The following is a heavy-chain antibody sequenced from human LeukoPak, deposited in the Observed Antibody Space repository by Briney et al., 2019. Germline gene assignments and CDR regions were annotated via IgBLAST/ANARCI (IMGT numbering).Heavy chain of an antibody. D-gene: IGHD2-2*01. J-gene: IGHJ6*02. CDR2: IYYSGST. V-gene: IGHV4-30-4*01. CDR1: GGSISSGDYY. CDR3: ARGVGGYCSSTSCFARGVYGMDV. Sequence: SQTLSLTCTVSGGSISSGDYYWSWIRQPPGKGLEWIGYIYYSGSTYYNPSLKSRVTISVDTSKNQFSLKLSSVTAADTAVYYCARGVGGYCSSTSCFARGVYGMDVWGQGTTVTVSS.